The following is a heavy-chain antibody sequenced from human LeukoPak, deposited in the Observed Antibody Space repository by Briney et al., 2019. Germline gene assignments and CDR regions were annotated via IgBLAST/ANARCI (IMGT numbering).Heavy chain of an antibody. J-gene: IGHJ4*02. D-gene: IGHD3-22*01. Sequence: ASVTVSFKASVYTFPSYDINWVRQATGQGLEWMGWMNPNSGNTGYAQKFQGRVTMTRNTSISTAYMELSSLRSEDAAVYYCARGSRRKSGYYYNFDYWGQGTLVTVSS. CDR3: ARGSRRKSGYYYNFDY. CDR2: MNPNSGNT. V-gene: IGHV1-8*01. CDR1: VYTFPSYD.